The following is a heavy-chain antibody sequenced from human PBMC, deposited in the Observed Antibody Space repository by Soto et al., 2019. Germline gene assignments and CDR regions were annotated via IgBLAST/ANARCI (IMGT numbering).Heavy chain of an antibody. CDR2: IYYSGRT. J-gene: IGHJ5*02. D-gene: IGHD1-1*01. CDR3: ARSPTDDTLENWFDP. Sequence: QLQLQESGPGLVKPSETLSLTCTVSGGSISSSSYYWGWVRQPPGKGLEWIGSIYYSGRTYYNPSLKSRVTISVDTSKNQFSLKLSSVTAADTAVYYCARSPTDDTLENWFDPWGQGTLVTVSS. V-gene: IGHV4-39*01. CDR1: GGSISSSSYY.